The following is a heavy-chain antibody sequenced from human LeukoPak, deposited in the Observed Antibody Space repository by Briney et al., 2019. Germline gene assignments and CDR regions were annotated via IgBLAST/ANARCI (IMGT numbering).Heavy chain of an antibody. CDR2: KKLDGEK. Sequence: GGSLRLSCAVSGFTFSSNWINWVRQAPGRGLEWVASKKLDGEKYYVDSVKGRFTISRDNAKNSLYLQMNSLRAEDTAVYYCARVLWVQNYYYGMDVWGQGTTVTVSS. CDR1: GFTFSSNW. J-gene: IGHJ6*02. V-gene: IGHV3-7*04. CDR3: ARVLWVQNYYYGMDV. D-gene: IGHD3-16*01.